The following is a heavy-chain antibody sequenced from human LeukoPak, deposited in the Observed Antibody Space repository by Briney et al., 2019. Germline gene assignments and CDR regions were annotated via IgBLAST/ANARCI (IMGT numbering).Heavy chain of an antibody. J-gene: IGHJ4*02. CDR1: GFTFSSYG. Sequence: GGSLRLSCAASGFTFSSYGMHWVRQAPGKGLEWVAVISYDGSNKYYADSVKGRFTISRDNSKNTLYLQMNSLRAEDTAVYYCAKDYDILTCYFDYWGQGTLSPSPQ. CDR2: ISYDGSNK. V-gene: IGHV3-30*18. CDR3: AKDYDILTCYFDY. D-gene: IGHD3-9*01.